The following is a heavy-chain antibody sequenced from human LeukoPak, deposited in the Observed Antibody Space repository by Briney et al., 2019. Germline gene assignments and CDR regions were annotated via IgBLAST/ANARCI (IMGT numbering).Heavy chain of an antibody. Sequence: SETLSLTCAVYGGSFCGYYWSWIRPPPGKGLEWIGEINHSGSTNYNPSLKSRVTISVDTSKNQFSLKLSSVTAADTAVYYCARHGVYAFGLGAFDIWGQGTMVTVSS. D-gene: IGHD3/OR15-3a*01. J-gene: IGHJ3*02. V-gene: IGHV4-34*01. CDR1: GGSFCGYY. CDR2: INHSGST. CDR3: ARHGVYAFGLGAFDI.